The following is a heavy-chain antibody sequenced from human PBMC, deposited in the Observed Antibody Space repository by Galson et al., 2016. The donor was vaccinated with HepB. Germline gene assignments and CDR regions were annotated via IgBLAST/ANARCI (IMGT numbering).Heavy chain of an antibody. J-gene: IGHJ4*02. CDR2: ISFDGSND. V-gene: IGHV3-30-3*01. Sequence: SLRLSCAASGFTFSSYAMHWVRQAPGKGLEWVAVISFDGSNDFYADSVKGRFTISRDNSKNTLHLQMNSLRAEDTAVYYCARDDDYVWGTYRYTRTVPQYYLDYWGQGTLVTVSS. CDR3: ARDDDYVWGTYRYTRTVPQYYLDY. D-gene: IGHD3-16*02. CDR1: GFTFSSYA.